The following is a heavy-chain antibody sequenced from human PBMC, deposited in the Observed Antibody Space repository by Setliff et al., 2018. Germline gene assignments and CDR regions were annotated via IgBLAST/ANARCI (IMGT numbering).Heavy chain of an antibody. CDR2: INAANGKT. Sequence: ASVKVSCKASGGTFSTYAISWVRQAPGQGLEWMGWINAANGKTKYSQKFQGRVTITRDTSASTVYMELSRLRYEDTAIYYCASAEVVVAPWGQGTLVTVSS. CDR3: ASAEVVVAP. J-gene: IGHJ4*02. V-gene: IGHV1-3*01. CDR1: GGTFSTYA. D-gene: IGHD2-15*01.